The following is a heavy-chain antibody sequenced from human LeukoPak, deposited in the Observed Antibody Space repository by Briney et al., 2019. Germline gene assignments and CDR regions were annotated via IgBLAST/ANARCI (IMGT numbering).Heavy chain of an antibody. CDR3: ARSYNDALDV. CDR2: ITSSSTT. Sequence: PGGSLRLSCAASGFAFSSYGVNWVRQAPGKGLEWVSYITSSSTTYYADSAKGRFTISRDNAKKSLYLQMNSLRDEDTAVYYFARSYNDALDVWGQGTTVTV. CDR1: GFAFSSYG. V-gene: IGHV3-48*02. J-gene: IGHJ6*02.